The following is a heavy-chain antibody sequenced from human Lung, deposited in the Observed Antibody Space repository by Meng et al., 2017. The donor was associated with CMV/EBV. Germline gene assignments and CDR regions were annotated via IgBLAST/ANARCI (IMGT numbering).Heavy chain of an antibody. D-gene: IGHD6-6*01. J-gene: IGHJ4*02. CDR1: GFTFDDYG. Sequence: GEXXKISCAASGFTFDDYGMSWVRQAPGKGLEWVSGINWNGGSTGYADSVKGRFTISRDNAKNSLYLQMNSLRAEDTALYYCARGRGAARPGYFDYLGQGXLVTVSS. CDR3: ARGRGAARPGYFDY. CDR2: INWNGGST. V-gene: IGHV3-20*04.